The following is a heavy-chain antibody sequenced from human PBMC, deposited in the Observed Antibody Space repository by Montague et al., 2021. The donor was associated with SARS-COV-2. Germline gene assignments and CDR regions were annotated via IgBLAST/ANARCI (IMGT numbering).Heavy chain of an antibody. CDR1: GASISGSY. D-gene: IGHD3-22*01. CDR3: VRECRSSAYAMDY. J-gene: IGHJ4*02. Sequence: SETLSLTCTVSGASISGSYWGWVRQPPGKGLEWIGNIYYSGSTNYNPSLKSRVTTSVDTSKSQFSLRLTSVTAADTAVYYCVRECRSSAYAMDYWGQGTLVTVSS. CDR2: IYYSGST. V-gene: IGHV4-59*01.